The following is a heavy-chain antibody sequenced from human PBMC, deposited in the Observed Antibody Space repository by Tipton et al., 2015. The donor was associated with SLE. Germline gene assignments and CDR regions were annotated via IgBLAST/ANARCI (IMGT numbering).Heavy chain of an antibody. Sequence: GLVKPSETLSLTCTVSGGSISSHYWSWIRQPPGKGLEWIGYIYYSGSTNYNPSLKSRVTISVDTSKNQFSLKLSSVTAADTAVYYCAREPVAGTDYWGQGTLVTVSS. V-gene: IGHV4-59*11. CDR3: AREPVAGTDY. CDR2: IYYSGST. D-gene: IGHD6-19*01. CDR1: GGSISSHY. J-gene: IGHJ4*02.